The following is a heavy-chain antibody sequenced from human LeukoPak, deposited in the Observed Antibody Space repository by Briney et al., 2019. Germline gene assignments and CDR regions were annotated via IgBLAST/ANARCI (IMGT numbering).Heavy chain of an antibody. J-gene: IGHJ4*02. CDR2: IDPNSGAP. V-gene: IGHV1-2*02. D-gene: IGHD3-3*01. Sequence: GASVKVSCKASGYTFTGYYMHWVRQAPGQGLEWMGWIDPNSGAPKYAQKFQGRVTMTRDTSSSTAYMELSSLRSDDTAVYFCARDGSGFYPFWGQGALVTVSS. CDR1: GYTFTGYY. CDR3: ARDGSGFYPF.